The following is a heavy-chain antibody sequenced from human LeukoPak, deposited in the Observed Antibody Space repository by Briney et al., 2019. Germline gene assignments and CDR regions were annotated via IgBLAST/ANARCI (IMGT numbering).Heavy chain of an antibody. J-gene: IGHJ6*02. CDR1: GFTFSSYA. Sequence: GGSLRLSCAASGFTFSSYAMSWVRQAPGKGLEYVSAISSNGGSTYYADSVKGRFTISRDNSKNTLYLQMSSLRAEDTAVYYCVLIEYSSSSGYGMDVWGQGTTVTVSS. CDR3: VLIEYSSSSGYGMDV. CDR2: ISSNGGST. V-gene: IGHV3-64D*06. D-gene: IGHD6-6*01.